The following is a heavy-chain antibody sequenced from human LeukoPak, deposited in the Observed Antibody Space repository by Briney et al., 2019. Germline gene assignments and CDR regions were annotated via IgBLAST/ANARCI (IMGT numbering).Heavy chain of an antibody. D-gene: IGHD2-21*02. Sequence: ASVKVSCKASGYTFTSYGISWVRQAPGQGLEWMGWISAYNGNTNYAQKLQGGVTMTTDTSTSTAYMELRSLRSDDTAVYYCARALAYCGGDCPNFDYWGQGTLVTVSS. CDR2: ISAYNGNT. V-gene: IGHV1-18*01. CDR1: GYTFTSYG. J-gene: IGHJ4*02. CDR3: ARALAYCGGDCPNFDY.